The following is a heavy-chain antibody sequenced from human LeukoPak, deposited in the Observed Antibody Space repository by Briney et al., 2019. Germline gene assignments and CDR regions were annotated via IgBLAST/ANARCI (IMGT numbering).Heavy chain of an antibody. Sequence: KPSETLSLTCTVSGGSISSYYWSWIRQPPGEGLEWIGFIYYSGSTSYNPSLKSRVTISVATSKDQFSLRLSSVTAAHAAEYFCARHQMRYSYGTLFDYWGQGTLVTVSS. CDR3: ARHQMRYSYGTLFDY. V-gene: IGHV4-59*08. D-gene: IGHD5-18*01. J-gene: IGHJ4*02. CDR2: IYYSGST. CDR1: GGSISSYY.